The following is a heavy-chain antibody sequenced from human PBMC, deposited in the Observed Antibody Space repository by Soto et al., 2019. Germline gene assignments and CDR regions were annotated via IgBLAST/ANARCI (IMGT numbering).Heavy chain of an antibody. J-gene: IGHJ3*02. V-gene: IGHV1-2*02. Sequence: QVQLVQSGAEVKKPGASVKVSCKASGYTFTGHDMHWVRQATGQGLEWMGWINPNSGGTTYAQKFQGRVTMTRDTSISTAYMALSRLRSDDPAVYYCAREPLVRAAHGFDIWGQGTMVTVSS. D-gene: IGHD3-10*01. CDR2: INPNSGGT. CDR1: GYTFTGHD. CDR3: AREPLVRAAHGFDI.